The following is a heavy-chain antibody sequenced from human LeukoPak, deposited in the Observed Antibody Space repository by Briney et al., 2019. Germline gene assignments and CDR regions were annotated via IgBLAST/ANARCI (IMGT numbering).Heavy chain of an antibody. Sequence: GGSLRLSCAASGFTFSSYAMSWVRQAPGKWLEWVSAISGSGGSTYYADSVKGRFTISRDNSKNTLYLQMNSLRAEDTAVYYCAKQVAYCGGDCYNLWGHGTLVTVSS. D-gene: IGHD2-21*02. V-gene: IGHV3-23*01. J-gene: IGHJ5*02. CDR3: AKQVAYCGGDCYNL. CDR2: ISGSGGST. CDR1: GFTFSSYA.